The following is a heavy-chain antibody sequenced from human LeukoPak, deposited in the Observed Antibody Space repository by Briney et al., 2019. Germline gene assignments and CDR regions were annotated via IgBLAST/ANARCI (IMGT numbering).Heavy chain of an antibody. D-gene: IGHD6-13*01. CDR2: ISSSGLTT. J-gene: IGHJ5*02. V-gene: IGHV3-11*04. CDR1: GFTFSDYY. Sequence: GGSLRLSCAASGFTFSDYYMSWIRQAPGNGLEWVSYISSSGLTTNYADSVKGRFTVFRDNAKNSVFLQMNRLTDADTAVYYCARGLQAYSSSWYALVNWFDPWGQGTLVTVSS. CDR3: ARGLQAYSSSWYALVNWFDP.